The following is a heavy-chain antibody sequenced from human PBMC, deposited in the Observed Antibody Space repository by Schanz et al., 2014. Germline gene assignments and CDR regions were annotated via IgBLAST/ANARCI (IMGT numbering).Heavy chain of an antibody. D-gene: IGHD6-13*01. J-gene: IGHJ6*02. CDR2: ISSSSSYI. CDR3: AREEGWGIAAAGRKHYYYGMDV. CDR1: GFTFSSYS. Sequence: EVQLVESGGGLVKPGGSLRLSCAASGFTFSSYSMNWVRQAPGKGPEWVSSISSSSSYIYYADSVKGRFTISRDNAKNSLYLQMNSLRAEDTAVYYCAREEGWGIAAAGRKHYYYGMDVWGQGTTVTVSS. V-gene: IGHV3-21*01.